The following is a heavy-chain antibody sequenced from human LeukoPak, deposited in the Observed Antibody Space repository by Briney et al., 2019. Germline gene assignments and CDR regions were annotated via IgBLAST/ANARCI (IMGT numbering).Heavy chain of an antibody. V-gene: IGHV1-2*02. Sequence: AASVKVSCKASGYTFTGYYMHWVRQAPGQGLEWMGWINPNSGGTNYAQKFQGTVTMIRDTSISTAYMELSRLRSDDTAVYYCATTFSSGWYYFDYWGQGTLVTVSS. D-gene: IGHD6-19*01. J-gene: IGHJ4*02. CDR1: GYTFTGYY. CDR3: ATTFSSGWYYFDY. CDR2: INPNSGGT.